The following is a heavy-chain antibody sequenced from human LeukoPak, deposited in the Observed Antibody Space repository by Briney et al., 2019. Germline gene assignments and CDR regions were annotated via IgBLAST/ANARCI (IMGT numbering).Heavy chain of an antibody. D-gene: IGHD4-17*01. CDR3: AREVYGDYVRWFDP. Sequence: SETLSLTCTVSGGSISSYYWSWIRQPPGKGLEWIGDIYYSGSTNYNPSLKSRVTISVDTSKNQFSLKLSSVTAADTAVYYCAREVYGDYVRWFDPWGQGTLVTVSS. V-gene: IGHV4-59*01. J-gene: IGHJ5*02. CDR2: IYYSGST. CDR1: GGSISSYY.